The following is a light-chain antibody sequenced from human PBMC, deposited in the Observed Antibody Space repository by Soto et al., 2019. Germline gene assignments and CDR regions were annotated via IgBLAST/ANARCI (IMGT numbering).Light chain of an antibody. V-gene: IGKV3-11*01. J-gene: IGKJ1*01. Sequence: EIVLTQSPATLSLSPGERATLSCRASQSVSSNLAWYQQKPGQAPRLLIYGASTRATGVPARFTGSGSGTEFTLTISRLEPEDFAVYYCHQRKSWPRTFGQGTKVDIK. CDR2: GAS. CDR3: HQRKSWPRT. CDR1: QSVSSN.